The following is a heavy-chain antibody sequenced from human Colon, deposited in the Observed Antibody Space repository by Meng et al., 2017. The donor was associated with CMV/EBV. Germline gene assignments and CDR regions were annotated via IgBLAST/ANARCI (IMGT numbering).Heavy chain of an antibody. J-gene: IGHJ4*02. CDR1: GYRFSVYG. V-gene: IGHV1-18*01. CDR2: IGAHTGNT. CDR3: ARDKGGYAGGGDH. D-gene: IGHD5-12*01. Sequence: CKASGYRFSVYGVSWVRQAPGQGLAWMGWIGAHTGNTNYAQKFQDRVTMTTDMSTSTAYMELRSLRSDDTAVYYCARDKGGYAGGGDHWGQGTLVTVSS.